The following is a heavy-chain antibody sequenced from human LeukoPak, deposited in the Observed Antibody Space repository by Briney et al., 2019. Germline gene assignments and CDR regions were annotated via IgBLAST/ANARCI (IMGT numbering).Heavy chain of an antibody. V-gene: IGHV3-9*01. CDR3: AKSPRPSIAVAGGAFDI. CDR2: ISWNSGSE. D-gene: IGHD6-19*01. CDR1: GFSFDDYA. J-gene: IGHJ3*02. Sequence: PGRSLRLSCAASGFSFDDYAMHWLRQAPGKGLQWVSGISWNSGSEGYADSVKGRFTISRDNAKNSLYLQMNSLRAEDTALYYCAKSPRPSIAVAGGAFDIWGQGTMVTVSS.